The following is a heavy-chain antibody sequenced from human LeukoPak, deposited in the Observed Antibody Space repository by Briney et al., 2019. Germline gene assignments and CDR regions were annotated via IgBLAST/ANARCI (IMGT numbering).Heavy chain of an antibody. D-gene: IGHD5-12*01. V-gene: IGHV4-59*08. J-gene: IGHJ5*02. CDR3: ARHAESGYDRFDL. CDR2: IYYSGST. Sequence: SEALSLTCSVSGGSISSYYWSWTRQPPGKGLEWFGYIYYSGSTNYKSPLKSRVTMSGDTSKNQFSLELRSVTAADTAVYYCARHAESGYDRFDLWGQGTLVTVSS. CDR1: GGSISSYY.